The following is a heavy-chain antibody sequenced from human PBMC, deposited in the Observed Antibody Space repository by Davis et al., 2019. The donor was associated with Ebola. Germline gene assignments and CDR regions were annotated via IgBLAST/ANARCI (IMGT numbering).Heavy chain of an antibody. V-gene: IGHV5-51*01. J-gene: IGHJ6*02. Sequence: KVSCKGSGFTFSNYWIGWVRQMPGKGLEWMGIIYPGDSDTRYSPSFQGQVTISADKSISTAYLQWSSLKASDTAMYYCARLEVTTRDYYYGMDVWGQGTTVTVSS. D-gene: IGHD4-17*01. CDR2: IYPGDSDT. CDR3: ARLEVTTRDYYYGMDV. CDR1: GFTFSNYW.